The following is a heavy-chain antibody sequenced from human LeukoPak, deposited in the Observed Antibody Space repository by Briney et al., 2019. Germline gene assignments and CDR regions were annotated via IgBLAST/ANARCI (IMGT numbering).Heavy chain of an antibody. CDR1: GYTFSGYY. CDR2: INPNSGDT. CDR3: ARVQYQLLFEGNWFDP. D-gene: IGHD2-2*01. Sequence: SVKVSCKASGYTFSGYYIRWVRQAPGQGLEWMGWINPNSGDTHYAQKFQGRVTMTRDTSSSTAYMDLNSLISDDTAVYYCARVQYQLLFEGNWFDPWGQGTLVTVSS. V-gene: IGHV1-2*02. J-gene: IGHJ5*02.